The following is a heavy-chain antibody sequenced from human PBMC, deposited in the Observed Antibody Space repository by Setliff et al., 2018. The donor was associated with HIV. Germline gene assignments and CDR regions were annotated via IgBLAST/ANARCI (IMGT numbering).Heavy chain of an antibody. CDR1: GGSISSTKYY. CDR2: LLYSGHT. D-gene: IGHD5-18*01. V-gene: IGHV4-39*01. Sequence: SETLSLTCTVSGGSISSTKYYWGWIRQPPGKGLEWIGNLLYSGHTFYNPSLKSRVTIGIDTSKNQFSLKLSSVTAADTAVYYCARHSVYTAVDYWGQGTLVTVSS. CDR3: ARHSVYTAVDY. J-gene: IGHJ4*02.